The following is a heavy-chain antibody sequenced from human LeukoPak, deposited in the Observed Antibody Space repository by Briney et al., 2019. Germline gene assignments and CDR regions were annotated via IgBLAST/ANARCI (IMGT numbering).Heavy chain of an antibody. V-gene: IGHV3-48*03. CDR3: AELGITMIGGV. D-gene: IGHD3-10*02. J-gene: IGHJ6*04. CDR1: GCTFSSYA. Sequence: PGLALRLSCAASGCTFSSYAMHWVRQAAGKGLEWVSYISSSGSTIYYADSVKGRFTISRDNAKNSLYLQVNSLRAEDTAGYYCAELGITMIGGVWGKGTTVTISS. CDR2: ISSSGSTI.